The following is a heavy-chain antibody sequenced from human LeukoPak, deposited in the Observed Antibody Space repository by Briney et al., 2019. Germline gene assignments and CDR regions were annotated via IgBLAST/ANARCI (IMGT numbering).Heavy chain of an antibody. CDR2: IAFDDTDR. Sequence: GGSLRLSCAASGFIFGDYAMHWVRQAPGKGLEWVAAIAFDDTDRYYIDSVKGRFTISRDDSKNTLYLHMTSLRAEDTAVYYCTNSDDYGDYWGQGTLVTVST. V-gene: IGHV3-30*04. CDR1: GFIFGDYA. CDR3: TNSDDYGDY. J-gene: IGHJ4*02.